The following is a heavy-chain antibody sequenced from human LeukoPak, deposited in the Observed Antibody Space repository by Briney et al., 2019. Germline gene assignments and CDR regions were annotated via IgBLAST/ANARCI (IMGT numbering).Heavy chain of an antibody. CDR1: GGSISSYY. J-gene: IGHJ5*02. CDR2: IYYSGST. CDR3: ARDYCSGGSCHNWFDP. Sequence: SETLSLTCTVSGGSISSYYWSWIRQPPGKGLEWIGYIYYSGSTNYNPSLKSRVTISVDTSKYQFSLKLSSVTAADTAVYYCARDYCSGGSCHNWFDPWGQGTLVTVSS. V-gene: IGHV4-59*01. D-gene: IGHD2-15*01.